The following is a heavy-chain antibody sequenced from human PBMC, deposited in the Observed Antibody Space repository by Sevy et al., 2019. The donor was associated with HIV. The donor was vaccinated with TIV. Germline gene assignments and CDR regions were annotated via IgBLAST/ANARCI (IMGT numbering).Heavy chain of an antibody. CDR3: AKGGGGHYDPDEIAYYFYYYNMDV. CDR2: ISGSGTRT. Sequence: GGSLRLSCAVSGFSFDSYGMTWVRQAPGKGLEWVSAISGSGTRTYYADSVKGRFIISRDNSKNTLDLQMNSLRAEDMAIYDCAKGGGGHYDPDEIAYYFYYYNMDVWGKGTTVTVSS. CDR1: GFSFDSYG. J-gene: IGHJ6*03. V-gene: IGHV3-23*01. D-gene: IGHD3-22*01.